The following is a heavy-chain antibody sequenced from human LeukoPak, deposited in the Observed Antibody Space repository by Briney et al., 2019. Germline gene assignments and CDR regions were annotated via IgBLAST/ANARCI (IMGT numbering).Heavy chain of an antibody. CDR3: VRSKSGTYGWFDP. D-gene: IGHD4-17*01. Sequence: SETLSLTCTVSGGSISGYYWSWIRQPPGKGLEWIGYIYYTGSANYNPSLKSRVIISVDTSKNQFSLKVSSVTAADTAVYYCVRSKSGTYGWFDPWGQGTLVTVSS. V-gene: IGHV4-59*01. CDR1: GGSISGYY. J-gene: IGHJ5*02. CDR2: IYYTGSA.